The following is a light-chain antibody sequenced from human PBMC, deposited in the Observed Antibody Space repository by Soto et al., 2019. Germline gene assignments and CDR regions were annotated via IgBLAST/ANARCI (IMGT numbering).Light chain of an antibody. V-gene: IGLV2-14*01. CDR3: SSYTTSSTHVV. CDR2: GVS. Sequence: QSVLTQPASVSGSPGQSITISCTGTSSDVGAFNYVSWFQQHPGKVPKLMIYGVSIRPSGVSDRFSASKSGNTASLTISGLQAEDEADYYCSSYTTSSTHVVFGGGTKVTVL. CDR1: SSDVGAFNY. J-gene: IGLJ2*01.